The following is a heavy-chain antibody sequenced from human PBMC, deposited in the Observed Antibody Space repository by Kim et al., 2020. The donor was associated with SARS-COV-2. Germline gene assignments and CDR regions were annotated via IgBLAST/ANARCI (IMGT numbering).Heavy chain of an antibody. J-gene: IGHJ6*02. V-gene: IGHV4-59*08. D-gene: IGHD3-3*01. Sequence: SETLSLTCTVSGGSISSYYWSWIRQPPGKGLEWIGYIYYSGSTNYNPSLKSRVTISVDTSKNQFSLKLSSVTAADTAVYYCARVSGGYYDFWSGYSPWYYYYGMDVWGQGTTVTVSS. CDR1: GGSISSYY. CDR3: ARVSGGYYDFWSGYSPWYYYYGMDV. CDR2: IYYSGST.